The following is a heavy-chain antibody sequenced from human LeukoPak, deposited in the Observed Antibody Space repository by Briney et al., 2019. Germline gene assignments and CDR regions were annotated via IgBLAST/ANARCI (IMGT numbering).Heavy chain of an antibody. Sequence: APVKVSCTASAYTFTTYDINWVRQAPGQGLEWKGWTNPNSGNTDYAQKFQGRVTMTSDTSISTAYMELSSLRSEDTAVYYCARGIPAAAGGNWFDHWGQGTLVTVSS. D-gene: IGHD6-25*01. CDR2: TNPNSGNT. CDR3: ARGIPAAAGGNWFDH. V-gene: IGHV1-8*01. J-gene: IGHJ5*02. CDR1: AYTFTTYD.